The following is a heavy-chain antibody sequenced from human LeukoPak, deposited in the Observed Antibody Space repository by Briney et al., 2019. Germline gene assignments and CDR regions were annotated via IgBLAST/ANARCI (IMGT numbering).Heavy chain of an antibody. CDR1: GYTFTGYY. V-gene: IGHV1-18*04. Sequence: ASVKVSCKASGYTFTGYYMHWVRQAPGQGLKWMEWISAYNGNTNYAQKLQGRVTMTTDTSTSTAYMELRSLRSDDTAVYYCARTRMPYDILTGDYWGQGTLVTVSS. CDR2: ISAYNGNT. J-gene: IGHJ4*02. CDR3: ARTRMPYDILTGDY. D-gene: IGHD3-9*01.